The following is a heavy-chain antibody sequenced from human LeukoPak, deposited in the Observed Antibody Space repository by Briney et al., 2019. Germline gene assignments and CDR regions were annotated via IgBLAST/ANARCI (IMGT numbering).Heavy chain of an antibody. Sequence: PGGSLRLSCAASGFTFSSYSMNWVRQAPGKGLEWVSVISSSSSYIFYADSVRGRFTISRDNANNSLYLQMNSLRVEDTAVYYCATPRTSSGWYYFDYWGQGSLVTVSS. J-gene: IGHJ4*02. D-gene: IGHD6-19*01. CDR2: ISSSSSYI. V-gene: IGHV3-21*01. CDR1: GFTFSSYS. CDR3: ATPRTSSGWYYFDY.